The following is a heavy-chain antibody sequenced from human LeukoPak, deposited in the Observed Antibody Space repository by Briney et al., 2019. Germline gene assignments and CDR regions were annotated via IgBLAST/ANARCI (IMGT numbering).Heavy chain of an antibody. J-gene: IGHJ5*02. CDR3: ARAGGSGWLDWFDP. CDR1: GDTVSSNIAA. D-gene: IGHD6-19*01. V-gene: IGHV6-1*01. Sequence: SQTLSLTCAISGDTVSSNIAAWNWLRQSPSRGLEWLGRTYYRSKWYNDYAVSVKSRITINPDTSKNQFSLQLNSVTPEDTAVYYCARAGGSGWLDWFDPWGQGTLVTVSS. CDR2: TYYRSKWYN.